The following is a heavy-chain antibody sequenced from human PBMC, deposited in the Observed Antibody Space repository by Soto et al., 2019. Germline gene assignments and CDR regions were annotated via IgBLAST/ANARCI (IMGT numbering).Heavy chain of an antibody. CDR1: GGSISSGDYY. J-gene: IGHJ4*02. CDR2: IYYSGST. CDR3: ARERARNGGVMGLGYSYIGEFDY. V-gene: IGHV4-30-4*01. D-gene: IGHD5-18*01. Sequence: PSETLSLTCTVSGGSISSGDYYWSWIRQPPGKGLEWIGYIYYSGSTYYNPSLKSRVTISVDTSKNQFSLKLSSVTAADTDEYYCARERARNGGVMGLGYSYIGEFDYWGQGTLVTV.